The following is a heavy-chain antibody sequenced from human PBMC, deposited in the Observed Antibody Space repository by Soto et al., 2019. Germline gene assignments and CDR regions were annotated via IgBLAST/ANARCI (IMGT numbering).Heavy chain of an antibody. Sequence: ASVKVSCKASGYTFTSYGISWVRQAPGQGLEWMGWISAYNGNTNYAQKLQGRVTMTTDTSTSTAYMELRSLRSDDTAVYYCARLYDFWSGYSPYYFDYWGPGTLVTVSS. V-gene: IGHV1-18*01. CDR2: ISAYNGNT. D-gene: IGHD3-3*01. CDR3: ARLYDFWSGYSPYYFDY. CDR1: GYTFTSYG. J-gene: IGHJ4*02.